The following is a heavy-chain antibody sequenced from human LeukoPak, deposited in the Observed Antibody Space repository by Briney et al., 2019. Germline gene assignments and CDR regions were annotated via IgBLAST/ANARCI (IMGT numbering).Heavy chain of an antibody. Sequence: ASVKVSCKASGYTFTSYDINWVRQATGQGLEWMGWMNPNSGNTGYAQKFQGRVTMTRNTSISTAYMELSSLRSEDTAVYYCARHRYCSSTSCQGAAFGIWGQGTMVTVSS. CDR3: ARHRYCSSTSCQGAAFGI. V-gene: IGHV1-8*01. J-gene: IGHJ3*02. D-gene: IGHD2-2*01. CDR2: MNPNSGNT. CDR1: GYTFTSYD.